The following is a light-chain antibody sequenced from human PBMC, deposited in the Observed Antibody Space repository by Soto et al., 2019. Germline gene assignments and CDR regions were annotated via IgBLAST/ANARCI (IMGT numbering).Light chain of an antibody. CDR2: EVS. V-gene: IGLV2-8*01. CDR1: SSDVGKYDY. J-gene: IGLJ1*01. Sequence: QSALTQPPSASGSPGQSVTISCTGASSDVGKYDYVSWFQHHPGKAPKLIIYEVSERPSGVSYRFSGSKSGNTASLTISGLQAGDEADYYCCSYAGSVDHYVFGTGTKVTVL. CDR3: CSYAGSVDHYV.